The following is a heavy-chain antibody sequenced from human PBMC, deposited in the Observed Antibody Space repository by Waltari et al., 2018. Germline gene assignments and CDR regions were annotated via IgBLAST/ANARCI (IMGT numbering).Heavy chain of an antibody. CDR2: ISPVDSDI. CDR1: GYKFTNYW. V-gene: IGHV5-51*01. D-gene: IGHD2-15*01. J-gene: IGHJ3*01. CDR3: VRHAEGGPNTFDF. Sequence: EVQLVQSGVEVNRAGESLKISCKGSGYKFTNYWIGWVRQMPGKGLEWIGVISPVDSDIRYSPSVQGKVTISVDKSIDTAYLQWHSLKASDTAMYYCVRHAEGGPNTFDFWGQGTQVIVSS.